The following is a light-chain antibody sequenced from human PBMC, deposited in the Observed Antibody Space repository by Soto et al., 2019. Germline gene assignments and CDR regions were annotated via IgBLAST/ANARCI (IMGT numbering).Light chain of an antibody. CDR2: DAS. CDR3: QQYNNWPPWT. CDR1: QSVSNN. Sequence: ILMTQSPATLSVSPGERATLSCRASQSVSNNLAWYQQKPGQAPRLLIYDASTRDTGIPARFSGSGSGTEFTLTISGLQSEDFAVYYGQQYNNWPPWTFGQGTKVEIK. J-gene: IGKJ1*01. V-gene: IGKV3-15*01.